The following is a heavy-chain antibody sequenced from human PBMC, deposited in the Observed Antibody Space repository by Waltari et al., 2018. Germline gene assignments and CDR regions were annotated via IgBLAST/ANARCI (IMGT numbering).Heavy chain of an antibody. D-gene: IGHD1-26*01. CDR3: ARGRGAGRGAFDI. CDR2: STSSTSTI. Sequence: EVQLVESGGGLLQPGGSLSLSCAASGFPFIGSSMNWVRQAPGKGLEWVSYSTSSTSTIYYSDSVKGRFTISRDNANNSLYLQMNSLRVEDTAVYYCARGRGAGRGAFDIWGQGTMVTVSS. CDR1: GFPFIGSS. J-gene: IGHJ3*02. V-gene: IGHV3-48*01.